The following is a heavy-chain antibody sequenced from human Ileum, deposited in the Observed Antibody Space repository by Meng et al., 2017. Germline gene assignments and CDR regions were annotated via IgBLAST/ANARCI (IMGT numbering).Heavy chain of an antibody. D-gene: IGHD1-26*01. Sequence: QLQLMQWGAGMLKPSETLSRTCNVYGDSFTDYYWNWIRQPPGKGLGWIGGIHYSGSTNDNPSLESRVTISEDTSQKQFSLRLSSVTAADTAVYYCARRIRGGSYLGWGQGTLVTVSS. V-gene: IGHV4-34*01. CDR1: GDSFTDYY. CDR3: ARRIRGGSYLG. CDR2: IHYSGST. J-gene: IGHJ4*02.